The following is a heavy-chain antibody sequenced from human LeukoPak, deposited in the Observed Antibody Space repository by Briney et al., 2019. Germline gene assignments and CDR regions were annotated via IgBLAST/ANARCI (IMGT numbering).Heavy chain of an antibody. CDR2: IIPILGIA. D-gene: IGHD3-22*01. V-gene: IGHV1-69*04. Sequence: GASVKVSCKASGGTFSSYAISWVRQAPGQGLEWMGRIIPILGIANYAQKFQGRVTITADKPTSTAYMELSSLRSEDTAVYYCARGVHPDYYDSSGYYYDFDYWGQGTLVTVSS. CDR1: GGTFSSYA. CDR3: ARGVHPDYYDSSGYYYDFDY. J-gene: IGHJ4*02.